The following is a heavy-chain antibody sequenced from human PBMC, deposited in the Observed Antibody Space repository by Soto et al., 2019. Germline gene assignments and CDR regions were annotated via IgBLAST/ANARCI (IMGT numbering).Heavy chain of an antibody. Sequence: SETLSLTCGVSGGSFSGYYWTWIRQPPGKGLEWIGAINDSGSTNYNPSLKSRVTMSVDTSKNQFSLKLDSVTAADTAVYYCARGPKKLLYWGQGTLVTVSS. V-gene: IGHV4-34*01. D-gene: IGHD1-7*01. CDR1: GGSFSGYY. CDR2: INDSGST. CDR3: ARGPKKLLY. J-gene: IGHJ4*02.